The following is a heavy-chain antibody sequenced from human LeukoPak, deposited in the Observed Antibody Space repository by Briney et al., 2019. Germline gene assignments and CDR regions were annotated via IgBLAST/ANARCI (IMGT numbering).Heavy chain of an antibody. CDR2: IIPIFGTA. Sequence: SVKVSCKASGGTFSSYAISWVRQAPGQGLEWMGGIIPIFGTANYAQKFQGRVTMTTDTSTSTAYMELRSLRSDDTAVYYCARDTAIRYYYDSSGYYLFDYWGQGTLVTVSS. J-gene: IGHJ4*02. D-gene: IGHD3-22*01. V-gene: IGHV1-69*05. CDR3: ARDTAIRYYYDSSGYYLFDY. CDR1: GGTFSSYA.